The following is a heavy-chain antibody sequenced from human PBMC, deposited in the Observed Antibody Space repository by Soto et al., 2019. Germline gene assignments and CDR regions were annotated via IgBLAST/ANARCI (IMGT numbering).Heavy chain of an antibody. Sequence: GGSLRLSCAASGFTFSSYSMNWVRQAPGKGLEWVSYMSSSSSTIYYADSVKGRFTSSRDNAKNSLYLEMNSLRDEDTAVYYCERDTYSSGRYETDSWGQGTLVTVSS. V-gene: IGHV3-48*02. D-gene: IGHD6-19*01. CDR2: MSSSSSTI. CDR1: GFTFSSYS. CDR3: ERDTYSSGRYETDS. J-gene: IGHJ1*01.